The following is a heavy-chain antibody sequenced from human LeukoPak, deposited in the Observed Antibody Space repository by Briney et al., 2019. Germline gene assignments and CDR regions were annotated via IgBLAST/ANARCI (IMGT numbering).Heavy chain of an antibody. CDR3: ARSGADSESYFNWFDP. CDR1: GGSISSYH. J-gene: IGHJ5*02. D-gene: IGHD1-26*01. Sequence: SETLSHTCTVSGGSISSYHWSWIRQPPGKGLEWIGYIYYSGSTNYNPSLKSRVTISVDTSKNQFSLKLSSVTAADTAVYYCARSGADSESYFNWFDPWGQGTLSPSPQ. V-gene: IGHV4-59*01. CDR2: IYYSGST.